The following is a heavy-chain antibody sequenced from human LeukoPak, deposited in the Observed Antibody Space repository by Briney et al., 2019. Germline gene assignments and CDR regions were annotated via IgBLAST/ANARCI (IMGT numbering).Heavy chain of an antibody. J-gene: IGHJ3*02. CDR3: ARDTTYYFSSSYYDSYDI. CDR2: IKKDGSEK. Sequence: GGSLRLSCEASGFIFSAHWMTWVRQAPGKGLEWVANIKKDGSEKHYLDSVKGRFTISRDNAKNSLYLQMSSLRAEDTAVYYCARDTTYYFSSSYYDSYDIWGQGTIVTVSS. V-gene: IGHV3-7*01. CDR1: GFIFSAHW. D-gene: IGHD3-22*01.